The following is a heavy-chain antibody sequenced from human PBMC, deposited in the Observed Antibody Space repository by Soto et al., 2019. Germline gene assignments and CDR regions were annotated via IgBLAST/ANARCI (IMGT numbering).Heavy chain of an antibody. V-gene: IGHV4-34*01. Sequence: SETLSLTCAVYGGSFSGYYWSWIRQPPGKGLEWIGEINHSGSTNYNPSLKSRVTISVDTSKNQFSLKLSSVTAADTAVYYCARASNSRGYSYGPIYYYYGMDVWGQGTSVTVSS. D-gene: IGHD5-18*01. J-gene: IGHJ6*02. CDR2: INHSGST. CDR3: ARASNSRGYSYGPIYYYYGMDV. CDR1: GGSFSGYY.